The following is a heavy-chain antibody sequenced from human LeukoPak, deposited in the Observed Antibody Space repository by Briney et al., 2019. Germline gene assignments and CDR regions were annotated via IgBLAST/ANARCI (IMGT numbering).Heavy chain of an antibody. Sequence: GRSLRLSCAASGFTFDDYAMHWVRQAPGKGLEWVSGISWNSGSIGYADSVKGRFTISRDNAKNSLYLQMNSLRAEDTALYYCAKAYGSGSYYQTWGQGTLVTVSS. CDR1: GFTFDDYA. V-gene: IGHV3-9*01. J-gene: IGHJ5*02. CDR3: AKAYGSGSYYQT. D-gene: IGHD3-10*01. CDR2: ISWNSGSI.